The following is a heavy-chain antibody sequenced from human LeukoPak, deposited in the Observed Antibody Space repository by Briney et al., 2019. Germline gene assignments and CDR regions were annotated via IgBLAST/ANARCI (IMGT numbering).Heavy chain of an antibody. D-gene: IGHD3-10*01. CDR3: AKSFQPTSGAHGNFDY. V-gene: IGHV4-59*01. CDR2: IYYSGST. Sequence: SETLSLTCTVSGGSISSYYWSWIRQPPGKGLEWIGYIYYSGSTNYNPSLKSRVTISVDTSKNQFSLKLSSVTAADTATYYCAKSFQPTSGAHGNFDYWGQGTLVTVSS. J-gene: IGHJ4*02. CDR1: GGSISSYY.